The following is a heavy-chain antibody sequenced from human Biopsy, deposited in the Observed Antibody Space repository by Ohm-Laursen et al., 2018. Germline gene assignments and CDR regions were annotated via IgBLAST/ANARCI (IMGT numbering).Heavy chain of an antibody. D-gene: IGHD3-3*01. Sequence: SLRLSCTASGFSFSLYAMHWVRQAPGKGLEWVALIAYDGSYTKYTDSVKGRFTTSRDNLRNKVDLQMSSLRADDTAVYFCAKEAFQSPGSYAFDLWGQGTTVLVSS. CDR1: GFSFSLYA. CDR2: IAYDGSYT. CDR3: AKEAFQSPGSYAFDL. V-gene: IGHV3-30*18. J-gene: IGHJ3*01.